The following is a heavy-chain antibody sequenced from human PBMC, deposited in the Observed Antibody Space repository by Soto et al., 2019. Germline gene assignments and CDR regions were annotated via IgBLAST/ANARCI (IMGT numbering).Heavy chain of an antibody. CDR1: GFTVSSNY. CDR2: IYSGESK. D-gene: IGHD6-6*01. V-gene: IGHV3-53*01. Sequence: PGGSLRLSCAASGFTVSSNYMSWVRQAPGKGLEWVSVIYSGESKLYADSVKGRFTISRDNFKNTLYLQMNSLRAEDTAVYYCARDPSRSSSLRWFDPWGQGALVTVSS. J-gene: IGHJ5*02. CDR3: ARDPSRSSSLRWFDP.